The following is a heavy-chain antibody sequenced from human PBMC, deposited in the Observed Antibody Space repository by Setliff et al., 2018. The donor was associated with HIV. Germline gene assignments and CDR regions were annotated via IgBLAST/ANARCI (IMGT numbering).Heavy chain of an antibody. CDR1: GDSVTTSSW. V-gene: IGHV4-4*02. CDR3: TRRDNSVSGYYTDHAFDI. CDR2: IYRSGST. D-gene: IGHD3-22*01. Sequence: SETLSLTCAVSGDSVTTSSWWSWVRQSPGKGLEWIGEIYRSGSTNYNPSLKSRVTISLDKSKNQFSLKVNSVTAADTAVYYCTRRDNSVSGYYTDHAFDIWGQGTLVTVSS. J-gene: IGHJ3*02.